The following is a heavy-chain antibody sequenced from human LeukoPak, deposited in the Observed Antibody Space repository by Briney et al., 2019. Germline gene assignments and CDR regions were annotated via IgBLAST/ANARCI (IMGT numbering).Heavy chain of an antibody. CDR1: GGSISSSSCY. D-gene: IGHD2-15*01. V-gene: IGHV4-39*07. CDR3: ARDLGQIAVVVAAFRNNWFDP. CDR2: IYYTGTT. J-gene: IGHJ5*02. Sequence: PSETLSLTCTVSGGSISSSSCYWGWIRQSPGKGLEWIGSIYYTGTTYYKPSLKSRVTISVDTSKNQFSLKLRSVTAADTAVYYCARDLGQIAVVVAAFRNNWFDPWGQGTLVTVSS.